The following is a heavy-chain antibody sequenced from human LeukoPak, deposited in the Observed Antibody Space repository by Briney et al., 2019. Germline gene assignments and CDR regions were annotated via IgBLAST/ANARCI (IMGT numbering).Heavy chain of an antibody. CDR1: GFRFEDYA. V-gene: IGHV3-9*01. Sequence: GRSLRLSCAASGFRFEDYAMHWVRQAPGKGLEWASGINWNSGSIGYADSVKGRFTISRDNVMNSLYLQMNSLRPEDTALYYCVKDRRNPYRPEGPFDPWGQGTLVTVSS. J-gene: IGHJ5*02. D-gene: IGHD1-14*01. CDR2: INWNSGSI. CDR3: VKDRRNPYRPEGPFDP.